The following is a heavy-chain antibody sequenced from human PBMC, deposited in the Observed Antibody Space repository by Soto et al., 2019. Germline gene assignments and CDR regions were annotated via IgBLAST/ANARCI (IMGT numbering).Heavy chain of an antibody. CDR3: ARDRSNQYYFDY. CDR1: GGTFSGDA. V-gene: IGHV1-69*13. J-gene: IGHJ4*02. CDR2: IIPIFGTA. D-gene: IGHD4-4*01. Sequence: SVKVSCKASGGTFSGDAIGWVRQAPGQGLEWMGGIIPIFGTANYAQKFQGRVTITADESTSTAYMELSSLRSEDTAVYYCARDRSNQYYFDYWGQGTLVTVSS.